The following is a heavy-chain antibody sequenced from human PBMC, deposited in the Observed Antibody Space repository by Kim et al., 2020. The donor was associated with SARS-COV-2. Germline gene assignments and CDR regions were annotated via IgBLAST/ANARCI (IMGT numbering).Heavy chain of an antibody. Sequence: GGSLRLSCAASGFTFNDSPMHWVRQAPGKGLEWVARIRSKANRYWTAYAASVKGRFTITRDDSKNTEYLQLNSPNTADTAGSYCTRIPGTTLYFWDAF. V-gene: IGHV3-73*01. D-gene: IGHD1-1*01. CDR2: IRSKANRYWT. J-gene: IGHJ3*01. CDR3: TRIPGTTLYFWDAF. CDR1: GFTFNDSP.